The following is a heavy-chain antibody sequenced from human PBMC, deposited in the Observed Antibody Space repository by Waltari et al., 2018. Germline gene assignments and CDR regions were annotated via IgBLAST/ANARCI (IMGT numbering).Heavy chain of an antibody. CDR3: ARGDSSGYFPHYHYYYTMDV. V-gene: IGHV4-59*11. CDR1: GGSISSHY. D-gene: IGHD3-22*01. Sequence: QVQLQESGPGLVKPSETLSLTCTVSGGSISSHYWSWIRPPPGKGLEWIGYIYYSGSTSYNPSLMGRVTISVDTSKNQFSLKLSSVTAADTAVYYCARGDSSGYFPHYHYYYTMDVWGQGTTVTVSS. J-gene: IGHJ6*02. CDR2: IYYSGST.